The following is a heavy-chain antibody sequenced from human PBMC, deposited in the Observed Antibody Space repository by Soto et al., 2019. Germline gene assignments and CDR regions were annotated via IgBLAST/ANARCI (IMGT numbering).Heavy chain of an antibody. CDR1: GFTFSNYA. V-gene: IGHV3-23*01. D-gene: IGHD1-26*01. Sequence: EVQLLESGGGLVQPGGSLRLSCAASGFTFSNYAMRWVRQAPGKGLEWVSAISGSGDSTYYAASVKGRFTVSRDTSKNTLYLQMNSLRAEDTAVYYCARRGSGSDYDYWGQGTLVTVSS. CDR3: ARRGSGSDYDY. J-gene: IGHJ4*02. CDR2: ISGSGDST.